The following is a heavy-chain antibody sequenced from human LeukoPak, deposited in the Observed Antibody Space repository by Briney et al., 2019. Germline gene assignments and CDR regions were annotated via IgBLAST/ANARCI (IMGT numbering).Heavy chain of an antibody. J-gene: IGHJ4*02. Sequence: PGGSLRLSCAASGFTFTSYAMSWVRQAPGKGLEWVSTISASGGSTYYADSVKGRFTISRDNSKNTLYLQMNSLRAEDTAVYYCAKDRPPEFDYWGQGTLVTVSS. V-gene: IGHV3-23*01. CDR2: ISASGGST. CDR1: GFTFTSYA. CDR3: AKDRPPEFDY. D-gene: IGHD6-6*01.